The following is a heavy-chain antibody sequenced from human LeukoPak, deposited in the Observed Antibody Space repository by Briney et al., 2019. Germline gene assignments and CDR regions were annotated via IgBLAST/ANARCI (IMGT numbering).Heavy chain of an antibody. CDR2: ISGDGSST. CDR3: ARRGLVPAFDI. Sequence: GGSLRLSCAASGFTFSSYWMHWVRQARGKGLVWVSRISGDGSSTTYADAVKGRFTISRDNAKNTLYLQMSSLRGEDTAVYYCARRGLVPAFDIWGQGTMVTVAS. D-gene: IGHD2-2*01. V-gene: IGHV3-74*01. J-gene: IGHJ3*02. CDR1: GFTFSSYW.